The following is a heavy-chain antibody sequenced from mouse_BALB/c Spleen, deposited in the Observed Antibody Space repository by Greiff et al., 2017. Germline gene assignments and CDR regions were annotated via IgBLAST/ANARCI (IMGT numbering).Heavy chain of an antibody. V-gene: IGHV5-12-1*01. CDR1: GFAFSSYD. Sequence: EVNVVESGGGLVKPGGSLKLSCAASGFAFSSYDMSWVRQTPEKRLEWVAYISSGGGSTYYPDTVKGRFTISRDNAKNTLYLQMSSLKSEDTAMYYCARRCITTARYFDVWGAGTTVTVSS. J-gene: IGHJ1*01. CDR3: ARRCITTARYFDV. CDR2: ISSGGGST. D-gene: IGHD1-2*01.